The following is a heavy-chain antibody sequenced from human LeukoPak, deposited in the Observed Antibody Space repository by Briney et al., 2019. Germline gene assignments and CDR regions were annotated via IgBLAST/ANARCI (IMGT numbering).Heavy chain of an antibody. Sequence: SETLSLTCTVSGGSISSYYWSWIRQPPGKGLEWIGYIYYSGSTNYNPSLKSRVTISVDTSKNQFSLKLSSVTAADTAVYYCARDLSHYYDSSGYYDYYYYMDVWGKGTTVTVSS. V-gene: IGHV4-59*01. D-gene: IGHD3-22*01. CDR3: ARDLSHYYDSSGYYDYYYYMDV. CDR2: IYYSGST. CDR1: GGSISSYY. J-gene: IGHJ6*03.